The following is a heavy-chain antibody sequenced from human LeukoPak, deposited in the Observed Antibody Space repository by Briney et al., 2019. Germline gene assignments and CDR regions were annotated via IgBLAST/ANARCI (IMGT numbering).Heavy chain of an antibody. V-gene: IGHV3-21*01. D-gene: IGHD1-26*01. Sequence: PGRSLRLSCAGSGFTFSTDNMSWVRQARGKGLEWVSSISPSSDYIYYTASLKGRFTISRDNAKNSLYLQMNSLKAEDTAIYYCARDLSVLTGATPEAFGSWGQGTLVTVSS. CDR2: ISPSSDYI. CDR1: GFTFSTDN. J-gene: IGHJ4*02. CDR3: ARDLSVLTGATPEAFGS.